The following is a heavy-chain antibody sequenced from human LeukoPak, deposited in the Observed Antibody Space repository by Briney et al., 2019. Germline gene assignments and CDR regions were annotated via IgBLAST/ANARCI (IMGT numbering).Heavy chain of an antibody. CDR3: ARLPRDGYNDY. CDR1: GGSISSSSYY. V-gene: IGHV4-39*01. CDR2: IYYSGST. J-gene: IGHJ4*02. D-gene: IGHD5-24*01. Sequence: PSETLSLTCTVSGGSISSSSYYWGWLRQPPGKGLEWIGSIYYSGSTYYNPSLKSRVTISVDTSKNQFSLKLSSVTAADTAVYYCARLPRDGYNDYWGQGTLVTVSS.